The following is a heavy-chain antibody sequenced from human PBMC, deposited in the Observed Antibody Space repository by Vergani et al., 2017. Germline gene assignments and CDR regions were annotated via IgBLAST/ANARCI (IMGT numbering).Heavy chain of an antibody. CDR1: GGTFSSYA. V-gene: IGHV1-69*01. CDR2: IIPIFGTA. Sequence: QVQLVQSGAEVKKPGSSVKVSCKASGGTFSSYAISWVRQAPGQGLEWMGGIIPIFGTANYAQKFQGRVTITADESTSTAYMELSSLRSEDTAVYYCARNIFGPAAIQLRGYYFDYWGQGTLVTVSS. D-gene: IGHD2-2*02. J-gene: IGHJ4*02. CDR3: ARNIFGPAAIQLRGYYFDY.